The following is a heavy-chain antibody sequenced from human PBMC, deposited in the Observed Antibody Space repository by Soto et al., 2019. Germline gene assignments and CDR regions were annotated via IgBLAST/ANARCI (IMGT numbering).Heavy chain of an antibody. CDR2: LYNTGST. D-gene: IGHD3-3*01. CDR3: ARWKFEVFTMRSYYYGMDV. CDR1: GGSISRYD. J-gene: IGHJ6*02. Sequence: SETLSLTCTVSGGSISRYDGSWIRQPPGKGLEWIGYLYNTGSTNYNPSLKSRVTISIDTSKNQFSLKVNSVSAADTAVYYCARWKFEVFTMRSYYYGMDVWGQGTTVTVSS. V-gene: IGHV4-59*12.